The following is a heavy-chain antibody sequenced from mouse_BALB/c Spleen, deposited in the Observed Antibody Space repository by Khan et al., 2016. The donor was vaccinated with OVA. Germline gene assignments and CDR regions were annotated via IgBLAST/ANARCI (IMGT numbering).Heavy chain of an antibody. CDR3: ARSNYYGYYFDY. Sequence: EVKLEESGPGLVKPSQSLSLTCTVTDYSITSGYAWNWIRQFPGNKLEWMGYISYGGFTNYNPSLKSRISITRETSKNQFFLQLISGTSEDTATYDCARSNYYGYYFDYWGQGATLTVSS. D-gene: IGHD1-1*01. CDR1: DYSITSGYA. V-gene: IGHV3-2*02. J-gene: IGHJ2*01. CDR2: ISYGGFT.